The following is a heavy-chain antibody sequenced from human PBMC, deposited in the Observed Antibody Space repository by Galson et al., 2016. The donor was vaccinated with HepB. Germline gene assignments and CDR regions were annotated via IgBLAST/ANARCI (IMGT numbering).Heavy chain of an antibody. D-gene: IGHD6-19*01. J-gene: IGHJ4*02. CDR2: IWSGAIKK. V-gene: IGHV3-33*01. CDR1: GFSFSTYA. CDR3: ASSIAVAGIIDY. Sequence: SLRLSCAGSGFSFSTYAVHWVRQTPGKGLEWVAVIWSGAIKKYYADSVEGRFTISRDDSENTVYLQINTLRFEDTAMYYCASSIAVAGIIDYWGQGTLVTVSS.